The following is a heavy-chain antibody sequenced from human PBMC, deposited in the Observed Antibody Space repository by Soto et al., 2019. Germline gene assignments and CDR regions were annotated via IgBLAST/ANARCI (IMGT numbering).Heavy chain of an antibody. Sequence: GGSLRLSCAASGFTFSSYGMHWVRQAPGKGLEWVAVIWYDGSNKYYADSVKGRFTISRDNSKNTLYLQMNSLRAEDTAVYYCARKPNSSSPFDYWGQGTLVTVSS. J-gene: IGHJ4*02. V-gene: IGHV3-33*01. D-gene: IGHD6-6*01. CDR3: ARKPNSSSPFDY. CDR2: IWYDGSNK. CDR1: GFTFSSYG.